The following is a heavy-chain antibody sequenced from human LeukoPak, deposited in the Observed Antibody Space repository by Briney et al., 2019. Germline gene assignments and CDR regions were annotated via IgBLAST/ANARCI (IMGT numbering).Heavy chain of an antibody. Sequence: SETLSLTCAVSGYSISSGYYWGWIRQPPGKGLEWIGNIYHSGSTYYNPSLKSRFTISVDTSKNKFSLKLSSVTAADTAVCYCARHIPTIVVVPAARFDPWGQGTLVTVSS. CDR2: IYHSGST. CDR3: ARHIPTIVVVPAARFDP. CDR1: GYSISSGYY. J-gene: IGHJ5*02. D-gene: IGHD2-2*01. V-gene: IGHV4-38-2*01.